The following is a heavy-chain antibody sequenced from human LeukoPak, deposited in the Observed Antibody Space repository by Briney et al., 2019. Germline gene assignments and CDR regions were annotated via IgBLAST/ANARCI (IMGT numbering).Heavy chain of an antibody. CDR2: IYASGST. D-gene: IGHD5-12*01. J-gene: IGHJ4*02. V-gene: IGHV4-4*07. Sequence: PSETLSLTCTVSGGSISSYYCSWIRQPAGEGLEWIGRIYASGSTNYNPSLKSPVTMSVDTTKNEYSLKLSSVTAADPAVNYCARDNVDALDYWGQGALVSDSP. CDR3: ARDNVDALDY. CDR1: GGSISSYY.